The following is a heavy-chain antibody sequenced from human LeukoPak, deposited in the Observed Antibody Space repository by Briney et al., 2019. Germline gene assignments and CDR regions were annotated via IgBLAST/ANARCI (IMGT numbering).Heavy chain of an antibody. J-gene: IGHJ4*02. CDR3: ASNWAYDYVVQSY. D-gene: IGHD3-16*01. CDR2: IYSDSST. CDR1: GFTVSTNC. V-gene: IGHV3-53*01. Sequence: GGSLRLSCVVSGFTVSTNCMSWVRQAPGKGLEWVSVIYSDSSTYYSDSVKGRFTISRDNSKNTLYLQMNSLRAEDTAVYYCASNWAYDYVVQSYWGQGTLVTVSS.